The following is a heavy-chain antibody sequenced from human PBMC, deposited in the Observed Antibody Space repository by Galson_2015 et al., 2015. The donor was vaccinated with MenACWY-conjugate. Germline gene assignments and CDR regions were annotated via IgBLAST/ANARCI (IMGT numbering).Heavy chain of an antibody. CDR2: INGDDDQP. J-gene: IGHJ4*02. Sequence: SLRLSCAASGFTFNNYAMSWFRHSPGRGLEWVSAINGDDDQPFYAEAVKGRFTVARDSARNTVYLQMKSLRPEDTAIYYCAKRIAPSGAPYYFDSWAREPWSPSPQ. CDR1: GFTFNNYA. CDR3: AKRIAPSGAPYYFDS. D-gene: IGHD2/OR15-2a*01. V-gene: IGHV3-23*01.